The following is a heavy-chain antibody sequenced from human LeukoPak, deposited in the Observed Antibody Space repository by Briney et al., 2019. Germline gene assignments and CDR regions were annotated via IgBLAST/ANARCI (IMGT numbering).Heavy chain of an antibody. CDR3: ARPPDPYYDSSAYYY. V-gene: IGHV4-59*08. Sequence: PSETLSLTCNVSGGSISSYYWSWIRQPPGKGLEWIGYIYYSGSTNYNPSLKSRVTISVDTSKNQFSLKLSSVTAADTAVYYCARPPDPYYDSSAYYYWGQGTLVTVSS. D-gene: IGHD3-22*01. J-gene: IGHJ4*02. CDR1: GGSISSYY. CDR2: IYYSGST.